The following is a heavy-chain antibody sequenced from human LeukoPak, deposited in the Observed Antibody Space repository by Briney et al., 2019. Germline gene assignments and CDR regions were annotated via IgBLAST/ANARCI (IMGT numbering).Heavy chain of an antibody. Sequence: ESGPTLVKPTQTLTLTCTFSGFSLSTSGVGVGWIRQPPGKALEWLAPIYWDDDKRYSPSLKSRLTITKDTSKNQVVLTMTNMDPVDTATYYCAHMRQQLVQASSDVYNWFDPWGQGTLVTVSS. CDR1: GFSLSTSGVG. V-gene: IGHV2-5*02. CDR2: IYWDDDK. CDR3: AHMRQQLVQASSDVYNWFDP. J-gene: IGHJ5*02. D-gene: IGHD6-13*01.